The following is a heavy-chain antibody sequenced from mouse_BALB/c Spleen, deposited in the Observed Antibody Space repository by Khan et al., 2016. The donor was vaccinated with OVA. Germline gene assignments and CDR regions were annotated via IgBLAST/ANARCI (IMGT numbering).Heavy chain of an antibody. J-gene: IGHJ4*01. Sequence: QVQLQQSGAELVKPGASVKLSCKASGYTFTSYWMHWVKLRPGQGFEWIGEINPNNGDTNYSEKFKRKATLTVDKSSSTAYMQLSSLTSEDSAVYYCTLGNYPYYAMDYWGQGTSVTVSS. CDR2: INPNNGDT. CDR3: TLGNYPYYAMDY. D-gene: IGHD2-1*01. CDR1: GYTFTSYW. V-gene: IGHV1S81*02.